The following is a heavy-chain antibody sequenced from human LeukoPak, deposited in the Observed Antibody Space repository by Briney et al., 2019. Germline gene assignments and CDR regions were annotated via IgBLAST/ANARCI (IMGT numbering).Heavy chain of an antibody. CDR2: IYHSGST. CDR1: GYSISSGYY. Sequence: SETLSLTCTVSGYSISSGYYWGWIRQPPGQGLEWIGSIYHSGSTYYNPSLKSRVTISVDTSKNQFSLKLSSVTAADTAVYYCASARGWQLVKLYFDYWGQGTLVTVSS. D-gene: IGHD6-6*01. J-gene: IGHJ4*02. V-gene: IGHV4-38-2*02. CDR3: ASARGWQLVKLYFDY.